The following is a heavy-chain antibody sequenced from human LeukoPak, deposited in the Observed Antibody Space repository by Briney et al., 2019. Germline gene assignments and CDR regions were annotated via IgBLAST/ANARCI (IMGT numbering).Heavy chain of an antibody. Sequence: GGSLRLSCAASGFTFSSYNMNWVRQPPGKGLEWVSSISSSSGHIHYADSVKGRFTISRGNANNSLYLQMNSLRDEDTAVYYCARDPGTVADPYFDYWGQGSLVTVSS. V-gene: IGHV3-21*01. CDR1: GFTFSSYN. J-gene: IGHJ4*02. D-gene: IGHD6-19*01. CDR3: ARDPGTVADPYFDY. CDR2: ISSSSGHI.